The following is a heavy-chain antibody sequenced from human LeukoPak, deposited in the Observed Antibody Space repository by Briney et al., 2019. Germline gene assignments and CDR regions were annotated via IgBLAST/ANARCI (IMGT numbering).Heavy chain of an antibody. CDR1: GFTFSSYG. J-gene: IGHJ4*02. CDR3: ARGRWLQPLDY. D-gene: IGHD5-24*01. CDR2: IWYDGSNK. Sequence: PGRSLRLSCAASGFTFSSYGMHWVRQAPGKGLEWVAVIWYDGSNKYYADSVKGRFTISRDNSKNTFYLQMNSLRAEDTAVYYCARGRWLQPLDYWGQGTLVTVSS. V-gene: IGHV3-33*01.